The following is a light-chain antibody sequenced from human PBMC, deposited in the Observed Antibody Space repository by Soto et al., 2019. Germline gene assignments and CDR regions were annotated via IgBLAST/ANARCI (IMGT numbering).Light chain of an antibody. Sequence: EIVLTQSPATLSLSPGERATLSCRASQSVSSYLAWYQQKPGQAPRLLIYDASNRANGIPARFSGSGSGTDFTLTINSLEPEDFAFYYCQQRSNWHSITFGQGTRLEIK. CDR1: QSVSSY. V-gene: IGKV3-11*01. CDR3: QQRSNWHSIT. CDR2: DAS. J-gene: IGKJ5*01.